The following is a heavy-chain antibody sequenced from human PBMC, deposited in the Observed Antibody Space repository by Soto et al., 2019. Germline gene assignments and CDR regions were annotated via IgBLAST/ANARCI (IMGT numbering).Heavy chain of an antibody. V-gene: IGHV1-8*01. CDR3: ARGSDSSGCSDP. Sequence: QVQLVQSGAEVKKPGASVKVSCKASGYTFTSYDITWVRQAPGQGLERMGWMNPNSGNTGYAQKFQGRVTMTRNTSISTAYMELSSLRSEDTAVYYCARGSDSSGCSDPWGQGTLVTVSS. D-gene: IGHD6-19*01. CDR1: GYTFTSYD. CDR2: MNPNSGNT. J-gene: IGHJ5*02.